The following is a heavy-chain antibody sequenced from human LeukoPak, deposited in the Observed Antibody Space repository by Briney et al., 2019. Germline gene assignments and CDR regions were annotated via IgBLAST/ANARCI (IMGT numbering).Heavy chain of an antibody. J-gene: IGHJ4*02. V-gene: IGHV4-31*03. CDR2: IYYSGST. CDR3: SRLRFGYGDYI. CDR1: GGSISSGGYY. Sequence: SETLSLTCTVSGGSISSGGYYWSWIRQHPGKGLEWIGYIYYSGSTYYNPSLQSRVTISVDTSKNQFSLKLTSVTAADTAVYYWSRLRFGYGDYIWGQGTLVTVSS. D-gene: IGHD4-17*01.